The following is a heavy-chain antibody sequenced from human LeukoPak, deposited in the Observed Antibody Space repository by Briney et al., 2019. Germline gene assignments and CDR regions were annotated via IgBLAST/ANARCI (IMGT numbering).Heavy chain of an antibody. V-gene: IGHV3-30-3*01. J-gene: IGHJ4*02. Sequence: PGGSLRLSCAASGFTFSSYAMHWVRQAPGKGLEWVAVISYDGSNKYYADSVKGRFTISRDNSKNTLYLQMNSLRAEDTAVYYCATSVVVVAAIDYWGQGTLVTVSS. CDR3: ATSVVVVAAIDY. CDR1: GFTFSSYA. D-gene: IGHD2-15*01. CDR2: ISYDGSNK.